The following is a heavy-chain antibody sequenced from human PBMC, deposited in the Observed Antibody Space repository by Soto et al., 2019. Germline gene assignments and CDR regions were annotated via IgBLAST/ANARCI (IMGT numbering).Heavy chain of an antibody. V-gene: IGHV2-5*02. CDR3: AHRPGYRGSGESDY. CDR2: IYWDAAK. CDR1: GFSLSTSGVG. D-gene: IGHD5-12*01. J-gene: IGHJ4*02. Sequence: QITLKESGPTLVKPTQTLTLTCTFSGFSLSTSGVGVGWIRQPPGKALEWLALIYWDAAKRYRPSLQSRLTTTTDTSKGQVVLTMTNIAPVGPATYYFAHRPGYRGSGESDYSGQASLVTVSS.